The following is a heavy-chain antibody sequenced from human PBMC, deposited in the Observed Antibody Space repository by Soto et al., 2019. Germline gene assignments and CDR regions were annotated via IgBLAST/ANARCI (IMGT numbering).Heavy chain of an antibody. V-gene: IGHV4-61*01. D-gene: IGHD5-18*01. Sequence: QVQLQESGPGLVKPSETLSLTCTVSGGSVSSGSYYWSWIRHPPGKELEWIGYIYYSGSTNYNPSLKSRVTISVDTSKNQFSLKLSSVTAADTAVYYCARDSGYSYGSGWFDPWGQGTLVTVSS. J-gene: IGHJ5*02. CDR2: IYYSGST. CDR3: ARDSGYSYGSGWFDP. CDR1: GGSVSSGSYY.